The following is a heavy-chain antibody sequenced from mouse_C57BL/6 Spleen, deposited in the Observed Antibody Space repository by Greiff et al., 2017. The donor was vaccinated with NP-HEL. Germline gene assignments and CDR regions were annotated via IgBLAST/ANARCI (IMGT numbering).Heavy chain of an antibody. V-gene: IGHV5-4*01. CDR2: ISDGGSYT. CDR1: GFTFSSYA. Sequence: EVQRVESGGGLVKPGGSLKLSCAASGFTFSSYAMSWVRQTPEKRLEWVATISDGGSYTYYPDNVKGRFTISRDNAKNNLYLQMSHLKSEDTAMYYCARDLRGYDYAMYYWGQGTSVTVSS. J-gene: IGHJ4*01. D-gene: IGHD2-14*01. CDR3: ARDLRGYDYAMYY.